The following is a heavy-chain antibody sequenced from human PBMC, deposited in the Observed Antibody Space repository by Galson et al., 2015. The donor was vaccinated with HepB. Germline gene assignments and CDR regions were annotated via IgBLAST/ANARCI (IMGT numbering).Heavy chain of an antibody. Sequence: SLRLSCAASGLTFSDYYMSWIRQAPGKGLEWLSYISSSTTYTNYADSVKGRFTISRDNAKNSLFLQINSLRAADTAVYYCPYFFGSGSFFMDVWGQGTAVTVSS. J-gene: IGHJ6*02. V-gene: IGHV3-11*06. CDR1: GLTFSDYY. CDR3: PYFFGSGSFFMDV. D-gene: IGHD3-10*01. CDR2: ISSSTTYT.